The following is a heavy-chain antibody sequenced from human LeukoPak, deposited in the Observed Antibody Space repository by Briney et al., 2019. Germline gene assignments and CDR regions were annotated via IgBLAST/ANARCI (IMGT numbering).Heavy chain of an antibody. CDR2: IRSKAYGGTT. CDR1: GFTFGDYA. CDR3: TSSYYDYVWGSYRTLDY. Sequence: GGSLRLSCTASGFTFGDYAMSWFRQAPGKGLEWVGFIRSKAYGGTTEYAASVKGRFTISRDDSKSIAYLRMNSLKTEDTAVYYCTSSYYDYVWGSYRTLDYWGQGTLVTVSS. J-gene: IGHJ4*02. V-gene: IGHV3-49*03. D-gene: IGHD3-16*02.